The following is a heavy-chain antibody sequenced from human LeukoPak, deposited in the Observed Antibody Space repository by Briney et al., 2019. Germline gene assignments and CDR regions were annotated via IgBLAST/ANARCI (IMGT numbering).Heavy chain of an antibody. CDR3: EKNLGAYYNSSNNGFYP. Sequence: GGSLRLSCAASGFTFSSYWMHWVRQAPGKGLVWVSRINTDGSSTSYADSVKGRFTISRDNAKNTLYLQMNSLRAEDTALYYFEKNLGAYYNSSNNGFYPWGKETRVTVPP. V-gene: IGHV3-74*01. J-gene: IGHJ5*02. D-gene: IGHD3-22*01. CDR2: INTDGSST. CDR1: GFTFSSYW.